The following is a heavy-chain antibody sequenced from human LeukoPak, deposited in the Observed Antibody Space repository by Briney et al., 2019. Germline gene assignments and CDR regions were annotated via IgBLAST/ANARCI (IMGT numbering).Heavy chain of an antibody. CDR3: ASTNIRFSEWLPFDP. Sequence: TSETLSLTCTVSGGSISSSSYYWGWIRQPPGKGLEWIGSIYYSGSTYYNPSLKSLVTISVDTSKNQFSLKLSSVTAADTAVYYCASTNIRFSEWLPFDPWGQGTLVTVSS. J-gene: IGHJ5*02. D-gene: IGHD3-3*01. CDR2: IYYSGST. CDR1: GGSISSSSYY. V-gene: IGHV4-39*01.